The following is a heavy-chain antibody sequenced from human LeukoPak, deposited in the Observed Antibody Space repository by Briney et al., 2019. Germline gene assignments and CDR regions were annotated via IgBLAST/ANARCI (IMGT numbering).Heavy chain of an antibody. CDR3: TALLGITATLVY. CDR2: IKSKTDGGTA. J-gene: IGHJ4*02. V-gene: IGHV3-15*01. Sequence: GRSLRLSCAASGFTFSNGWISWVRQAPRKGLEWVGRIKSKTDGGTAAYAAPVKGRFTISRDDSENTLYLQMNSLKSEDTAVYYCTALLGITATLVYWGQGTLVTVSS. CDR1: GFTFSNGW. D-gene: IGHD7-27*01.